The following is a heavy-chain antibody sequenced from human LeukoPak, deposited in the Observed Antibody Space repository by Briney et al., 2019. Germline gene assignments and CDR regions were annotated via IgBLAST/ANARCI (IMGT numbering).Heavy chain of an antibody. J-gene: IGHJ6*02. CDR2: ISAYNGNT. V-gene: IGHV1-18*01. CDR3: ARGPPGNGVRYFDWLFSNYYYYGMDV. CDR1: GYTFTSYG. Sequence: ASVKVSCKASGYTFTSYGISWVRQAPGQGLEWMGWISAYNGNTNYAQKLQGRVTMTTDTSTSTAYMELRSLRSDDTAVYYRARGPPGNGVRYFDWLFSNYYYYGMDVWGQGTTVTVSS. D-gene: IGHD3-9*01.